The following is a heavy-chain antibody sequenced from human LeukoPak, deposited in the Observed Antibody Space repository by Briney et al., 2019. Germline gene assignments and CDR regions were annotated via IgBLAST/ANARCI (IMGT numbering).Heavy chain of an antibody. D-gene: IGHD3-16*01. CDR1: GYTFTGYY. Sequence: GESLKISCKASGYTFTGYYLHWVRQAPGQGLEWMGWIHPKSGDTHYAQKFLGRVTLTRDTSTTIVYMELTWLTSDDTAVYYCSRGSGISFGGIDYWGQGTLVTVSS. J-gene: IGHJ4*02. CDR3: SRGSGISFGGIDY. CDR2: IHPKSGDT. V-gene: IGHV1-2*02.